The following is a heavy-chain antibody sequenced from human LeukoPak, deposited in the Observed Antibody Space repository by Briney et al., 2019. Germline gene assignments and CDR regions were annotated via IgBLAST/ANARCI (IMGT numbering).Heavy chain of an antibody. J-gene: IGHJ4*02. D-gene: IGHD6-19*01. V-gene: IGHV3-23*01. CDR3: ARMAVAGLFDY. Sequence: AGGSLRLSCAASGFTFSSYAMSWVRQAPGKGLEWVSAISGSGGSTYYADSVKGRFTISRDNAKNSLYLQMNSLRAEDTAVYYCARMAVAGLFDYWGQGTLVTVSS. CDR2: ISGSGGST. CDR1: GFTFSSYA.